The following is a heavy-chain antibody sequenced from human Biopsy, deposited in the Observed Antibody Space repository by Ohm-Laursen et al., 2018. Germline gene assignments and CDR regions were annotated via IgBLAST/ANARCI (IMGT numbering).Heavy chain of an antibody. CDR3: ARGSSYGYDFDY. V-gene: IGHV4-59*01. CDR1: GDSISSYY. J-gene: IGHJ4*02. Sequence: TLSLTCTVSGDSISSYYWNWIRQPPGKRLEWIGNIYYSGSTNFNPSLKSRVTISVDTSKNQFSLKLSSVTAADTAVYFCARGSSYGYDFDYRGQGTLVAVSS. CDR2: IYYSGST. D-gene: IGHD5-18*01.